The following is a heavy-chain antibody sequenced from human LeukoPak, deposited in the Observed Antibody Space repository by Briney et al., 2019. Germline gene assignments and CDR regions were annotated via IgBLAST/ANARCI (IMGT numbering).Heavy chain of an antibody. CDR2: IIPIFGTA. CDR3: ARGVARQWLVIYFDY. D-gene: IGHD6-19*01. J-gene: IGHJ4*02. Sequence: ASVKVSCKASGGTFSSYAISWVRQAPGQGLEWMGGIIPIFGTANYAQKFQGRVTITADESTSTAYMELSSLRSGDTAVYYCARGVARQWLVIYFDYWGQGTLVTVSS. V-gene: IGHV1-69*13. CDR1: GGTFSSYA.